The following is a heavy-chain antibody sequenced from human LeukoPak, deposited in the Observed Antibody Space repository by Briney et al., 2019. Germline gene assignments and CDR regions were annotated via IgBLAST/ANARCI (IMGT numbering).Heavy chain of an antibody. CDR1: GGSISSYY. V-gene: IGHV4-59*08. CDR2: IYYSGST. CDR3: ARHSGSFLGDYFDY. J-gene: IGHJ4*02. Sequence: PSETLSLTCTVSGGSISSYYWSWIRQPPGKGLEWIAYIYYSGSTNYNPSLKSRATISLDTSKNQLFLKVSSVTAAGTAVYYCARHSGSFLGDYFDYWGQGILVTVSS. D-gene: IGHD1-26*01.